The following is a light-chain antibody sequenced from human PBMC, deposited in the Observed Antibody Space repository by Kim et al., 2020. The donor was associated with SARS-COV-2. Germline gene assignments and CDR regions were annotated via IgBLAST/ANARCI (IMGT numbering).Light chain of an antibody. CDR2: GAS. J-gene: IGKJ1*01. V-gene: IGKV3-20*01. CDR3: QQYVSSSWT. CDR1: QSLTTNY. Sequence: FSPGDRATLSCRSRQSLTTNYLAWYQQKPGQAPTHLIYGASSRATNIPDRFSGSGSGTDFTLTISRLEPEDFAVYFCQQYVSSSWTFGQGTKLEI.